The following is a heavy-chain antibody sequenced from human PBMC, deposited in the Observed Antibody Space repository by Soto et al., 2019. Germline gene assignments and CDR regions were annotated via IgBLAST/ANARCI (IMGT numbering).Heavy chain of an antibody. CDR1: GGSISSSSYY. CDR2: IYYSGST. D-gene: IGHD6-19*01. V-gene: IGHV4-39*01. CDR3: ARHEAVAGTIDY. J-gene: IGHJ4*02. Sequence: QLQLQESGPGLVKPSETLSLTCTVSGGSISSSSYYWGWIRQPPGKGLEWIGSIYYSGSTYYNPSLKSRVTISVDTSKNQFSLKLSSVTAADTAVYYCARHEAVAGTIDYWGQGTLVTVSS.